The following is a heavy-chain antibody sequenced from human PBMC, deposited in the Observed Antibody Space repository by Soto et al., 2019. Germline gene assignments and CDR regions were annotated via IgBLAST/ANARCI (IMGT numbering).Heavy chain of an antibody. CDR2: IIPIFGTA. Sequence: QVQLVQSGAEVKKPGSSVKVSCKASGGTFSSYAISWVRQAPGQGLEWMGGIIPIFGTANYAQKFQGRVTITADESTSTAYMELSSLRSEDTAVYYCARDLREEWFGELGLNYYCGMDVWGQGTTVTVSS. CDR1: GGTFSSYA. V-gene: IGHV1-69*01. D-gene: IGHD3-10*01. J-gene: IGHJ6*02. CDR3: ARDLREEWFGELGLNYYCGMDV.